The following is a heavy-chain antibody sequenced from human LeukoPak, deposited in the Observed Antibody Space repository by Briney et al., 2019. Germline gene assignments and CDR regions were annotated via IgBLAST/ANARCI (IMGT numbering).Heavy chain of an antibody. Sequence: SKTRSLTCTVSGGSISGYHWSWIRQPPGKGLDWIGYIYYSGSTKYNPSLKSRVTMSVDTSKNQFSLKLSSVTAADTAVYYCARGGLENGYHANDGFDICGQGTMVTVSS. J-gene: IGHJ3*02. CDR2: IYYSGST. CDR1: GGSISGYH. V-gene: IGHV4-59*01. D-gene: IGHD3-22*01. CDR3: ARGGLENGYHANDGFDI.